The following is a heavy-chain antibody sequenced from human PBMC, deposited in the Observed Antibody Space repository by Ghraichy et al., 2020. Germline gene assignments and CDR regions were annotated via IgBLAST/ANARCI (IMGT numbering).Heavy chain of an antibody. D-gene: IGHD3-16*01. CDR1: GFTFSTYA. Sequence: GGSLRLSCAASGFTFSTYAMSWVRQAPGKGLEWVSEITGTSTTYYADSVKGRLTISRDNSKNALYLQMNSLRAEDTALYYCARRLVGTAYSFDDWGQGALVTVSS. V-gene: IGHV3-23*01. J-gene: IGHJ4*02. CDR2: ITGTSTT. CDR3: ARRLVGTAYSFDD.